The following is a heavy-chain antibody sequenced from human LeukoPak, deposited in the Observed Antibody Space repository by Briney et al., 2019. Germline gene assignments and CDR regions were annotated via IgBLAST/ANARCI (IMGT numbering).Heavy chain of an antibody. CDR1: GGSISSSSYY. Sequence: SETLSLTCTVSGGSISSSSYYWGWIRQPPGKGLEWIGSIYYSGSTYYNPSLKSRVTISVDTSKNQFSLKLSSVTAADTAVYYCARARPGDFDYWGQGTLVTVSS. CDR2: IYYSGST. D-gene: IGHD3-10*01. CDR3: ARARPGDFDY. J-gene: IGHJ4*02. V-gene: IGHV4-39*07.